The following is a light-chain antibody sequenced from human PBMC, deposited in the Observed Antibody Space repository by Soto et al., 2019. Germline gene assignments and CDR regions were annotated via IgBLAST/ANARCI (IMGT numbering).Light chain of an antibody. CDR2: GVS. Sequence: DTVMTQSPATLSVSPGETATLSCRASESVGSHLAWYQQKPGQAPRLLIYGVSTRATGIPVRFRGSGSETEFTLTISSLQSDDFAVYYCQQYDNWPPWTFGQGTKVEL. J-gene: IGKJ1*01. CDR3: QQYDNWPPWT. V-gene: IGKV3-15*01. CDR1: ESVGSH.